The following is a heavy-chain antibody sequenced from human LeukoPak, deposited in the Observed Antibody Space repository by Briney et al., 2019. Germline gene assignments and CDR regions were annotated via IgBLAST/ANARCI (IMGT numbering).Heavy chain of an antibody. CDR3: ARDRSEVRGVNLDAFDI. CDR2: IIPIFGTA. V-gene: IGHV1-69*15. Sequence: ASVKVSCKASGGTFSSYAISWVRQAPGQGLEWMGRIIPIFGTANYAQKFQGRVTITADESTSTAYMELSSLRSEDTAVYYCARDRSEVRGVNLDAFDIWGQGTMVTVSS. CDR1: GGTFSSYA. J-gene: IGHJ3*02. D-gene: IGHD3-10*01.